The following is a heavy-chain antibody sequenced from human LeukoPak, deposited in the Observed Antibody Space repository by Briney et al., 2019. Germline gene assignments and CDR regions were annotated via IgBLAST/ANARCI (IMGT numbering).Heavy chain of an antibody. D-gene: IGHD6-19*01. Sequence: GESLKISCKGSGYSFTSYWIGWVRQMPGKGLEWMGIIYPADSDTRYSPSFQGQVTISADEFISTAYLQWSSLKASDTAMYYCARQSWGSGWYPFDYWGQGTLVTVSS. V-gene: IGHV5-51*01. J-gene: IGHJ4*02. CDR2: IYPADSDT. CDR1: GYSFTSYW. CDR3: ARQSWGSGWYPFDY.